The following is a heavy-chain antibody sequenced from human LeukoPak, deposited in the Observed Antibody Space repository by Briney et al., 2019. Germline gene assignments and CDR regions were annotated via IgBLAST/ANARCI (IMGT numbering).Heavy chain of an antibody. CDR3: ARMHYFDY. CDR2: ISSSSSTI. J-gene: IGHJ4*02. V-gene: IGHV3-48*02. CDR1: GFTFSTYS. Sequence: PGGSLRLSCAASGFTFSTYSMNWARQVPGMGLEWVSYISSSSSTIFYADSVKGRFTISRDNAKNSLYLQMNSLRDEDTAVYYCARMHYFDYWGQGTLVTASS.